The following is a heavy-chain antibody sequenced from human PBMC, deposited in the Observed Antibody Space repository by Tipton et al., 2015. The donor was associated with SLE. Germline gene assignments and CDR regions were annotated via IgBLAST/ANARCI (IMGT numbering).Heavy chain of an antibody. V-gene: IGHV4-59*08. J-gene: IGHJ6*02. CDR2: IYYSGSTSGST. CDR1: GVSISESY. D-gene: IGHD2-8*01. Sequence: TLSLTCTVSGVSISESYWSWIRQPPGKGLEWIGYIYYSGSTSGSTNYNPSLRSRVTISADTSKNQFSLKLTSVTAADTAVYYCARGMLTWRGAIIGVDVWGQGTTVNVSS. CDR3: ARGMLTWRGAIIGVDV.